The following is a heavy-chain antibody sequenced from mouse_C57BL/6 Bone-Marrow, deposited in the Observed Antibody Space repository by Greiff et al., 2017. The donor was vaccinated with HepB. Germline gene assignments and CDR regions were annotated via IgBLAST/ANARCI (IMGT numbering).Heavy chain of an antibody. CDR1: GYTFTSYW. CDR2: IDPSDSYT. V-gene: IGHV1-59*01. J-gene: IGHJ2*01. CDR3: ARGDRAY. D-gene: IGHD3-3*01. Sequence: VQLQQPGAELVRPGTSVKLSCKASGYTFTSYWMHWVKQRPGQGLEWIGVIDPSDSYTNYNQKFKGKATLTVDTSSSTAYMQLSSLTSEDSAVYYCARGDRAYWGQGTTLTVSS.